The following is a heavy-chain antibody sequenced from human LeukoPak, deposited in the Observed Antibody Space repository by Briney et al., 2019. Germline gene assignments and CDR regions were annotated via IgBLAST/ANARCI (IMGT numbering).Heavy chain of an antibody. CDR3: ARPRYDSSGYRRYYFDY. J-gene: IGHJ4*02. CDR1: GYTFTGYY. Sequence: ASVKVSCKASGYTFTGYYMHWVRQAPGRGLEWMGRINPNSGGTNYAQKFQGRVTMTRDTSISTAYMELSRLRSDDTAVYYCARPRYDSSGYRRYYFDYWGQGTLVTVSS. V-gene: IGHV1-2*06. CDR2: INPNSGGT. D-gene: IGHD3-22*01.